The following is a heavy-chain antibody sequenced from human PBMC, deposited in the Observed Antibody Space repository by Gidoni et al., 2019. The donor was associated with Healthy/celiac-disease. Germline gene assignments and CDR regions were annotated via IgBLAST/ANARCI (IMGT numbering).Heavy chain of an antibody. J-gene: IGHJ4*02. CDR3: AREGFEYYFDY. CDR1: GFTFSSYE. V-gene: IGHV3-48*03. Sequence: EVQLVESGGGLVQPGGSLRLSCAASGFTFSSYEMNWVRQAPGKGLEWVSYISSSGSTIYYADSVKGRFTISRDNAKNSLYLQMNSLRAEDTAVYYCAREGFEYYFDYWGQGTLVTVSS. CDR2: ISSSGSTI. D-gene: IGHD3-10*01.